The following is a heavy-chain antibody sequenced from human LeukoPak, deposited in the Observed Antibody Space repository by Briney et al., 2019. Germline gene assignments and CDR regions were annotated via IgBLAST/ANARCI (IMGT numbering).Heavy chain of an antibody. CDR2: ISSSGSTI. CDR3: ARGLRYFDWLPDAFDV. Sequence: GGSLRLSCAASGFTFSSYEMNWVRQAPGKGLEWVSYISSSGSTIYYADSVKGRFTISRDNAKNSLYLQMNSLRAEDTAVYYCARGLRYFDWLPDAFDVWGQGTMVTVPS. CDR1: GFTFSSYE. D-gene: IGHD3-9*01. V-gene: IGHV3-48*03. J-gene: IGHJ3*01.